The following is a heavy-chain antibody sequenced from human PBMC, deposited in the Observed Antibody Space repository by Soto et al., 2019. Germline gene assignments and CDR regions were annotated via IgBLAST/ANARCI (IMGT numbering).Heavy chain of an antibody. CDR2: ISGSGGST. D-gene: IGHD2-15*01. J-gene: IGHJ6*03. CDR3: AKDPRIVGVVAATHYMDV. Sequence: GGSLRLSCAASGFTFSSYAMSWVRQAPGKGLEWVSAISGSGGSTYYADSVKGRFTISRDNSKNTLYLQMNSLRAEDTAVYYCAKDPRIVGVVAATHYMDVWGKGTTVTVSS. V-gene: IGHV3-23*01. CDR1: GFTFSSYA.